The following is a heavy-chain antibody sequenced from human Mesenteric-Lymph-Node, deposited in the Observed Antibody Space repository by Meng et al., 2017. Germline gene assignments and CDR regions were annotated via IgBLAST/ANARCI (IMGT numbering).Heavy chain of an antibody. J-gene: IGHJ1*01. CDR2: IPHRGSS. CDR1: GDSITNHNW. Sequence: QVEVREGGPGLGKPSATLSLTCAVSGDSITNHNWWAWVRQPPGKGVEWIGEIPHRGSSAYNPSLKSRVSMSIDKSKNQFSLKLTSVTAADTAVYHCLRGSGGSVWGQGTLVTVSS. CDR3: LRGSGGSV. D-gene: IGHD3-10*01. V-gene: IGHV4-4*02.